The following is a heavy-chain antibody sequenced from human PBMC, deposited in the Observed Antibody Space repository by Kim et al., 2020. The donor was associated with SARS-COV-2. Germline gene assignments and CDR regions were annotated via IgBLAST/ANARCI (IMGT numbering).Heavy chain of an antibody. D-gene: IGHD3-10*01. J-gene: IGHJ6*02. V-gene: IGHV1-3*01. CDR2: INAGNGNT. Sequence: ASVKVSCKASGYTFTSYAMHWVRQAPGQRLEWMGWINAGNGNTKYSQKFQGRVTITRDTSASTAYMELSSLRSEDTAVYYCARSGTTYYYGSGSFSGMDVWGQGTTVTVSS. CDR3: ARSGTTYYYGSGSFSGMDV. CDR1: GYTFTSYA.